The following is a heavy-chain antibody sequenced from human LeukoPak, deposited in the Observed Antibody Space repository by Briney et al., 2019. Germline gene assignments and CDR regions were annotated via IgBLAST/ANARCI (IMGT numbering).Heavy chain of an antibody. J-gene: IGHJ5*02. CDR1: GGSISSSSYY. Sequence: ASETLSLTCTVSGGSISSSSYYWGWIRQPPGKGLEWIGSIYYSGSTYYNPSLKSRVTISVDTSKNQFSLKLSSVTAADTAVYYCARDHGARGANWFDPGGQGTLVTVSS. V-gene: IGHV4-39*07. CDR2: IYYSGST. D-gene: IGHD1-26*01. CDR3: ARDHGARGANWFDP.